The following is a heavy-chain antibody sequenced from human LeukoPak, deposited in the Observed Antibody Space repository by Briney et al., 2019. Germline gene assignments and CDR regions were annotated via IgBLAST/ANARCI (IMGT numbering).Heavy chain of an antibody. CDR3: ARDYRNNQGPTRIDY. J-gene: IGHJ4*02. CDR2: ISSSSSFM. D-gene: IGHD1/OR15-1a*01. Sequence: GGSVTLSCAASGLTFSSYSMKWARHAPGEGLGWVSSISSSSSFMYYVDSVKGRLTLSRHHANNSLYLETNSARVEDTAMSVCARDYRNNQGPTRIDYWGQGTLVTVSS. V-gene: IGHV3-21*01. CDR1: GLTFSSYS.